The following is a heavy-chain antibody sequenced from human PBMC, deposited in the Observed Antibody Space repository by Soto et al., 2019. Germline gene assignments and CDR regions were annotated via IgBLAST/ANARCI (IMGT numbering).Heavy chain of an antibody. J-gene: IGHJ4*02. Sequence: GASVKVSCKASGGTFSSYTISWVRQAPGQGLEWMGRIIPILGIANYAQKFQGRVTITADKSTSTAYMELSSLRSEDTAVYYCAREANIVATINWGQGTLVTVSS. CDR3: AREANIVATIN. D-gene: IGHD5-12*01. CDR2: IIPILGIA. V-gene: IGHV1-69*04. CDR1: GGTFSSYT.